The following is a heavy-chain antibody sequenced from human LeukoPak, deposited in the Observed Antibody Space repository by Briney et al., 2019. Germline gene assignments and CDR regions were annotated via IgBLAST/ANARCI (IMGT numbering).Heavy chain of an antibody. Sequence: GGSLRLSCAASGFTFRNYAVSWVRQAPGKGLEWVSVIYSGGSTYYADSVKGRFTISRDNSKNTLYLQMNSLRAEDTAVYYCARDGAYGLLDYWGQGTLVTVSS. CDR1: GFTFRNYA. D-gene: IGHD3-10*01. CDR2: IYSGGST. J-gene: IGHJ4*02. V-gene: IGHV3-66*01. CDR3: ARDGAYGLLDY.